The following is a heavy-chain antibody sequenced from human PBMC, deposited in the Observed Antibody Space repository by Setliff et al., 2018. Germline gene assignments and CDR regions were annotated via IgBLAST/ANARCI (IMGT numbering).Heavy chain of an antibody. V-gene: IGHV4-59*12. Sequence: LSLTCTVYGGSISIYYWSWIRQPPGKGLEWIGYIYDGGSTNYNPSLKSRVTISVDTSKNQFSLILRSVTAADTAVYYCARLGGLLVATMPFDYWGQGTLVTVSS. CDR2: IYDGGST. D-gene: IGHD5-12*01. CDR1: GGSISIYY. J-gene: IGHJ4*02. CDR3: ARLGGLLVATMPFDY.